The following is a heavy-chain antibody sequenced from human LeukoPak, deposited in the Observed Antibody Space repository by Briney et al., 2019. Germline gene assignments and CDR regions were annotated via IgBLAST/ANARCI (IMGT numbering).Heavy chain of an antibody. J-gene: IGHJ4*02. Sequence: SETLSLTCSVSGGSISSYHWSWIRQPPGKGLEWIGHIYSSGSTNYNPSLKSRVTISVDTSKNQFSLKLRSVSAAGTAMYYCARAGLIAAADPLDYWGQGTLVTVSS. CDR2: IYSSGST. CDR1: GGSISSYH. CDR3: ARAGLIAAADPLDY. V-gene: IGHV4-59*01. D-gene: IGHD6-13*01.